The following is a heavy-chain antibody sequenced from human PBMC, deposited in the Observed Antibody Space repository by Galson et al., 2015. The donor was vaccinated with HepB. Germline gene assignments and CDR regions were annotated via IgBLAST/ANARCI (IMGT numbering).Heavy chain of an antibody. V-gene: IGHV3-30*18. D-gene: IGHD3-22*01. Sequence: SLRLSCAASGFIFSDYNMHWVRQAPGKGLEWLAVISYDGSNTFYLDSVEGRFTVSRDSSKNTLFLQMSSLRPEDTAMYYCAKDLFDRSGSFYLPESWGQGTLVTVSS. CDR2: ISYDGSNT. J-gene: IGHJ5*02. CDR1: GFIFSDYN. CDR3: AKDLFDRSGSFYLPES.